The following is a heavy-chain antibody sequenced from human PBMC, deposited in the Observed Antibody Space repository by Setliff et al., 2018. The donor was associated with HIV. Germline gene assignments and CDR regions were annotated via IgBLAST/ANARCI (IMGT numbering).Heavy chain of an antibody. CDR2: IVPIDGRP. CDR3: ARSEVRGVMTHYFDY. Sequence: SVKVSCKAFGCTFSSYGIVWFRQAPGQGLEWMGGIVPIDGRPSYAQKFQDRVTITADESTSTAYMELRSLRSEDTALYYCARSEVRGVMTHYFDYWGQGTLVTVSS. CDR1: GCTFSSYG. D-gene: IGHD3-10*01. J-gene: IGHJ4*02. V-gene: IGHV1-69*13.